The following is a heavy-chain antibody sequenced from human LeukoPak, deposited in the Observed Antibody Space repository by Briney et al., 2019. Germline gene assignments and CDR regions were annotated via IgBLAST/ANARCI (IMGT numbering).Heavy chain of an antibody. CDR2: ISPSSGNT. D-gene: IGHD1-1*01. Sequence: ASVNVSCKASGYSFVSFGISWVRQAPGQGVEWMGWISPSSGNTNYAHKSQDRLSMSTDTSTGTAYMLLRSLSSDDTAVYYCARAGTTVTGGDAFDIWGQGTMVTVSS. CDR1: GYSFVSFG. V-gene: IGHV1-18*01. CDR3: ARAGTTVTGGDAFDI. J-gene: IGHJ3*02.